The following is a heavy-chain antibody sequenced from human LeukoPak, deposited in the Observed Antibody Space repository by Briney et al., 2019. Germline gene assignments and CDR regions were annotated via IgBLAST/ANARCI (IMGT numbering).Heavy chain of an antibody. D-gene: IGHD6-6*01. CDR3: TRFEYSSSPGIDY. Sequence: GGSLRLSCAASGFTFSDYYMSWIRQAPGKGLEWVSYISSSGSTIYYADSVKGRFTISRDNAKNSLYLQMNSLRAEDTAVYYCTRFEYSSSPGIDYWGQGTLVTVSS. V-gene: IGHV3-11*04. CDR1: GFTFSDYY. CDR2: ISSSGSTI. J-gene: IGHJ4*02.